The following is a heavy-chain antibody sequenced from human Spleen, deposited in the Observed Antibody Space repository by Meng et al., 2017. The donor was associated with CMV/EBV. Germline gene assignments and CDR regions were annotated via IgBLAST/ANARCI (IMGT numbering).Heavy chain of an antibody. CDR3: ARHHVEMASRVSDY. V-gene: IGHV4-39*01. Sequence: SETLSLTCAVSGASVSSSTHYWGWIRQPPGKGLEWIGTVSYSGYPYYNPSLKSRVSISADASKNLFSLNLSSVTAADTAVYYCARHHVEMASRVSDYWGQGTLVTVSS. J-gene: IGHJ4*02. CDR2: VSYSGYP. CDR1: GASVSSSTHY. D-gene: IGHD5-24*01.